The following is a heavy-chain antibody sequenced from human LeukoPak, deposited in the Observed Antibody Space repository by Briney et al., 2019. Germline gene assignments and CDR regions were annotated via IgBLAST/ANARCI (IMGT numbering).Heavy chain of an antibody. D-gene: IGHD3-10*01. J-gene: IGHJ4*02. CDR2: IYTSGST. Sequence: PSETLSLTCTVSGGSISSYYWSWIRQPAGKGLEWIGRIYTSGSTNYNPSLKSRVTMSVDTSENQFSLKLSSVTAADTAVYYCAREGRWGVRGVPDYWGQGTLVTVSS. V-gene: IGHV4-4*07. CDR1: GGSISSYY. CDR3: AREGRWGVRGVPDY.